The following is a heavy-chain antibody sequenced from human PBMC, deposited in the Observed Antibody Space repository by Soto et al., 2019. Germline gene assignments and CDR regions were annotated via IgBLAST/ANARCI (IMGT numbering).Heavy chain of an antibody. D-gene: IGHD1-26*01. V-gene: IGHV1-24*01. J-gene: IGHJ4*02. Sequence: GASVKVSCKVSGYTLTELSMHWVRQAPGKGLEWMGGFDPEDGETIYAQKFQGRVTMTEGTSTDTAYMELSSLRSEDTAVYYCATDFLSVGATDWGQGTLVTVSS. CDR2: FDPEDGET. CDR1: GYTLTELS. CDR3: ATDFLSVGATD.